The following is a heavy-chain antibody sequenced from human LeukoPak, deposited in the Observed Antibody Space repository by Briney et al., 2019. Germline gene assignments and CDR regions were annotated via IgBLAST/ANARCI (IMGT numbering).Heavy chain of an antibody. CDR3: ARSLWVAVAGRKTDY. J-gene: IGHJ4*02. D-gene: IGHD6-19*01. V-gene: IGHV1-2*02. CDR2: INPNSGGT. Sequence: ALVKVSCKASGYTFTGYYMHWVRQAPGQGLEWMGWINPNSGGTNYAQKFQGRVTMTRDTSISTAYMELSRLRSDDTAVYYCARSLWVAVAGRKTDYWGQGTLVTVSS. CDR1: GYTFTGYY.